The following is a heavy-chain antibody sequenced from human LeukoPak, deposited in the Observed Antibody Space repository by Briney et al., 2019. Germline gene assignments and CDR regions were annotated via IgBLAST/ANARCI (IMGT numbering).Heavy chain of an antibody. Sequence: GGSLRLSCAASGFTFSSYAMSWVRQAPGKGLEWVSVIYSGGSTYYADSVKGRFTVSRDNSKNTLYLQMNSLRAEDTAVYYCAKYASSGWYYFDYWGQGTLVTVSS. J-gene: IGHJ4*02. CDR1: GFTFSSYA. CDR3: AKYASSGWYYFDY. D-gene: IGHD6-19*01. CDR2: IYSGGST. V-gene: IGHV3-66*02.